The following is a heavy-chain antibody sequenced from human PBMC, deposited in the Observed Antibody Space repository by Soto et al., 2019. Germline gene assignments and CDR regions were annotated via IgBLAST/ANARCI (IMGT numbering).Heavy chain of an antibody. J-gene: IGHJ5*01. CDR3: ARLVGNSWLDS. CDR2: TYYRSKWYN. Sequence: HVQLQQSGPGLVKPSQTLSLTCAISGDSVSTNSATWDWIRPSPSRGLEWLGRTYYRSKWYNDYAVSVKGRITINPDTSSNQFSLQLNSVTPDDTAVYYCARLVGNSWLDSWGQGTLVTVSS. D-gene: IGHD2-2*01. CDR1: GDSVSTNSAT. V-gene: IGHV6-1*01.